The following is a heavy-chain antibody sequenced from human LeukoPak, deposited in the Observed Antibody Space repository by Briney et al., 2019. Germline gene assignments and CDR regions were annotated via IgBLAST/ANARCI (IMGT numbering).Heavy chain of an antibody. Sequence: GGSLRLSCAASGFTFSSYAMHWVRQAPGKGLEYVSAISSNGGSTYYANSVKGRFTISRDNSKNTLYLQMGSLRAEDMAVYYCARDRAPASIVVVPAANDYWGQGTLVTVSS. CDR3: ARDRAPASIVVVPAANDY. CDR1: GFTFSSYA. D-gene: IGHD2-2*01. CDR2: ISSNGGST. V-gene: IGHV3-64*01. J-gene: IGHJ4*02.